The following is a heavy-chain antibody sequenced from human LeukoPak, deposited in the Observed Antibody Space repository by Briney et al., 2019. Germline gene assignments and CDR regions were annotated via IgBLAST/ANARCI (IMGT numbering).Heavy chain of an antibody. J-gene: IGHJ4*02. Sequence: GGSLRLSCAASGFTFSSYGMHWVRQAPGKGLEWVAFIRYDGSNKYYADSVKGRFTISRDNSKNTLYLQMNSLRAEDTAVYYCAKRGPFYDFWSGYYGYWGQGTLVTVSS. CDR1: GFTFSSYG. V-gene: IGHV3-30*02. D-gene: IGHD3-3*01. CDR3: AKRGPFYDFWSGYYGY. CDR2: IRYDGSNK.